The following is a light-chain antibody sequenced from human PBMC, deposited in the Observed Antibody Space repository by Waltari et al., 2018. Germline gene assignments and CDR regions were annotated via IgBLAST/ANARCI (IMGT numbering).Light chain of an antibody. CDR2: DAS. CDR3: QQRSNWPLT. Sequence: EIVLTQSTATLSLSPGERATLSCRASQSVSNYLGWYHEKPGQAPRFLSYDASNRATGIPARFSGSGSGTDFTLTMNRLEPEDFAVYYGQQRSNWPLTFGGGTKVEIK. CDR1: QSVSNY. V-gene: IGKV3-11*01. J-gene: IGKJ4*01.